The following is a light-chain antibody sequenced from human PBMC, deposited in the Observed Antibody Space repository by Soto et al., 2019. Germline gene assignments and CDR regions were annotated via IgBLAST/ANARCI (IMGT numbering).Light chain of an antibody. V-gene: IGKV3-20*01. Sequence: EIVSIKSPGTLSLSQEERSTRSSRASQSVSSSYLAWYQQKPGQAPRLLIYGASSRATGIPDRFSGSGSGTDFTLACGRREPEDLPVHYRHQYGSSRRVGRGTKVDIK. CDR2: GAS. CDR3: HQYGSSRR. CDR1: QSVSSSY. J-gene: IGKJ1*01.